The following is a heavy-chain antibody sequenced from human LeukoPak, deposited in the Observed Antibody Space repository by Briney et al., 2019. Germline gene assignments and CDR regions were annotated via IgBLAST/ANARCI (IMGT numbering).Heavy chain of an antibody. D-gene: IGHD5-24*01. V-gene: IGHV4-59*08. Sequence: SETLSLTCTVSGGSISSYYWSWIRQPPGKGLEWIGYIYYSGSTNYNPSLKSRVTISVDTSKNQFSLKLSSVTAADTAVYYCARYGDGYNSYLRKWGQGTLVTVSS. CDR3: ARYGDGYNSYLRK. J-gene: IGHJ4*02. CDR1: GGSISSYY. CDR2: IYYSGST.